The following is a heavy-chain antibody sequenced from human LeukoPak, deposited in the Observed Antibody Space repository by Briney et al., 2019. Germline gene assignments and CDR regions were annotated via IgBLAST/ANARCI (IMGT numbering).Heavy chain of an antibody. CDR3: AREVGYAGVDY. CDR1: GFTFSSYT. J-gene: IGHJ4*02. V-gene: IGHV3-21*01. Sequence: PGGSLRLSCAASGFTFSSYTMKWVRQAPGKRLEWVSSISSSSSYIYYADSVKGRFTISRDNAKNSLYLQMNSLRAEDTAVYYCAREVGYAGVDYWGQGTLVTVSA. CDR2: ISSSSSYI. D-gene: IGHD5-12*01.